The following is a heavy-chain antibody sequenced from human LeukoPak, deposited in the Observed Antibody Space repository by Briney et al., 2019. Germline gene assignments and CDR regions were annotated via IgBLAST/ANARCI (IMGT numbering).Heavy chain of an antibody. V-gene: IGHV3-48*01. Sequence: GGSLRLSCAASGFTFSSYSMNWVRQAPGKGLEWVSYISSSSTIYYADSVEGRFTISRDNAKNSLYLQMNSLRAEDTAVYYCARVSGEDYFDYWGQGTLVTVSS. J-gene: IGHJ4*02. CDR1: GFTFSSYS. CDR3: ARVSGEDYFDY. D-gene: IGHD3-10*02. CDR2: ISSSSTI.